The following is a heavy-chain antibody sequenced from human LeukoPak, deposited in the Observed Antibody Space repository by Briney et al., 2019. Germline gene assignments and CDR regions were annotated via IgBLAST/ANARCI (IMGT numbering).Heavy chain of an antibody. Sequence: GGSLRLSCAASGFTFSDYYMSWIRQAPGKGLEWVSYISSSGSTIYYADSVKGRFTISRDNAKNSLYLQMNSLRAEDTAVYYCARKTLLTAMVPIQGDPWGQGTLVTVSS. J-gene: IGHJ5*02. D-gene: IGHD5-18*01. CDR1: GFTFSDYY. CDR2: ISSSGSTI. V-gene: IGHV3-11*01. CDR3: ARKTLLTAMVPIQGDP.